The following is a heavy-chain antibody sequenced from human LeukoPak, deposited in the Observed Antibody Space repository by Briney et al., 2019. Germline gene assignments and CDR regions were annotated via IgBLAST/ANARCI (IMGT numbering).Heavy chain of an antibody. CDR2: NNPNSGGT. D-gene: IGHD1-1*01. Sequence: ASAKVSCKASGYTFTDYHIYWMRQAPGQGLEWMGWNNPNSGGTNYAQKFQGRVTMTWDTSTNTAYMELSRLRSDDTAVYFCARVRAIAATGTGARYFQDWGQGTLVTVSS. V-gene: IGHV1-2*02. J-gene: IGHJ1*01. CDR1: GYTFTDYH. CDR3: ARVRAIAATGTGARYFQD.